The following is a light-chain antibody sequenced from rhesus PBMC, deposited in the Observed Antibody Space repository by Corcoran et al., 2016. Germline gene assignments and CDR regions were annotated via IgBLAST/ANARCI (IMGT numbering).Light chain of an antibody. Sequence: EIVLTQSPATLSLSPGERATLSCRASQSVGSNLAWYQQKPGQAPRLLIYGASSRATGIPDRFSGRGSRTDFTLTISSLEPEDVAVYYCLQHSDWPHSFGQGTTVEIK. CDR1: QSVGSN. CDR3: LQHSDWPHS. J-gene: IGKJ2*01. CDR2: GAS. V-gene: IGKV3-24*01.